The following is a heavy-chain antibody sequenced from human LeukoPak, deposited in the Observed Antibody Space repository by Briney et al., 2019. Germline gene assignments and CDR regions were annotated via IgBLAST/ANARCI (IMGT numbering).Heavy chain of an antibody. Sequence: SETLSLTCAVYGGSFSGYYWSWIRQPPGKGLEWIGSIYYSGTTYYNPSLKSRVTISVDTSKNQFSLKLSSVTAADTAVYYCARGYCSSTSCYLYYGMDVWGQGTTVTVSS. V-gene: IGHV4-34*01. CDR3: ARGYCSSTSCYLYYGMDV. J-gene: IGHJ6*02. D-gene: IGHD2-2*01. CDR2: IYYSGTT. CDR1: GGSFSGYY.